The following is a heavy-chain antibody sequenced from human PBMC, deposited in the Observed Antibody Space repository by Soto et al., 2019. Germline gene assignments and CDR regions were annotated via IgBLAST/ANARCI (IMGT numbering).Heavy chain of an antibody. CDR2: IYYSGST. CDR1: GCSISSSSYY. Sequence: SDTLSLTCTVSGCSISSSSYYWGWIRQPPGKGLEWIGSIYYSGSTYYNPSLKSRVTISVDTSKNQFSLKLSSVTAADTAVYYCAKQTYYYVEPWGQGTLVSVSS. CDR3: AKQTYYYVEP. J-gene: IGHJ5*02. V-gene: IGHV4-39*01. D-gene: IGHD3-10*01.